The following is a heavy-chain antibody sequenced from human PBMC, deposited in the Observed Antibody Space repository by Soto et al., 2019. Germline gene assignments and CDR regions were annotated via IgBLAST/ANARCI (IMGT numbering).Heavy chain of an antibody. V-gene: IGHV3-23*01. J-gene: IGHJ6*02. CDR2: ISGSGGST. Sequence: EVQLLESGGGLVQPGGSLRLSCAASGFTFSSYAMSWVCQAPGKGLEWVSAISGSGGSTYYADSVKGRFTISRDNSKNTLYLQMNSLRAEDTAVYYCAKTGNYYYYGMDVWGQGTTVTVSS. CDR1: GFTFSSYA. CDR3: AKTGNYYYYGMDV.